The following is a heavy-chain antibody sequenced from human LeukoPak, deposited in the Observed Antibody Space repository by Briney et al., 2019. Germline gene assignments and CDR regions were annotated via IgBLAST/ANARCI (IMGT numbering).Heavy chain of an antibody. CDR1: GYSFTSYW. V-gene: IGHV5-51*01. Sequence: GESLKISCKGSGYSFTSYWSGWVRQMPGKGLEWMGIIYPGDSDTRYSPSFQGQVTISADKSISTAYLQWSSLKASDTAMYYCAIYSSSWYDAFDIWGQGTMVTVSS. J-gene: IGHJ3*02. CDR3: AIYSSSWYDAFDI. D-gene: IGHD6-13*01. CDR2: IYPGDSDT.